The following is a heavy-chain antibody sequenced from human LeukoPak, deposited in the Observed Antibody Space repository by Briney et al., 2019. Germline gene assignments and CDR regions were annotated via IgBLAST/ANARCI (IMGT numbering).Heavy chain of an antibody. CDR2: IYYSGST. V-gene: IGHV4-61*01. Sequence: SETLSLICTVSGRSVSSGSYYWSWIRQPPGKGLEWIGYIYYSGSTNYHPSLKSRVTISVDTSKNQFSLKLSSVTAADTAVYYCARVDSSSAFDPWGQGTLVTVSS. D-gene: IGHD6-6*01. CDR3: ARVDSSSAFDP. J-gene: IGHJ5*02. CDR1: GRSVSSGSYY.